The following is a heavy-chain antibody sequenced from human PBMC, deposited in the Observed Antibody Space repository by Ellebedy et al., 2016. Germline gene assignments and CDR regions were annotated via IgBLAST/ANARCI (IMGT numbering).Heavy chain of an antibody. J-gene: IGHJ4*02. CDR1: GLPFSNFF. V-gene: IGHV3-23*01. CDR2: ISAKGDKR. D-gene: IGHD2-2*01. CDR3: RQGHYADY. Sequence: GGSLRLXXAVSGLPFSNFFMSWVRQAPGRGLEWVATISAKGDKRDLADSVQGRFTISRDNFRNTLHLQMSNLRGEDTAVYYCRQGHYADYWGQGTLVTVSS.